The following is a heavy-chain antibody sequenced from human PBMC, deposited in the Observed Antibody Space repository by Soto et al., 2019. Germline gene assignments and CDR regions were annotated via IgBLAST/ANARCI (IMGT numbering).Heavy chain of an antibody. CDR2: INHSGST. CDR1: GGSFSGYY. J-gene: IGHJ6*02. Sequence: PSETLSLTCAVYGGSFSGYYLSWIRQPPGKGLEWIGEINHSGSTNYNPSLKSRVTISVDTSISTAYMELTRLRSDDTAVYYCERDQTPSSGWPGMDVWGQGTTVTVSS. CDR3: ERDQTPSSGWPGMDV. V-gene: IGHV4-34*01. D-gene: IGHD6-19*01.